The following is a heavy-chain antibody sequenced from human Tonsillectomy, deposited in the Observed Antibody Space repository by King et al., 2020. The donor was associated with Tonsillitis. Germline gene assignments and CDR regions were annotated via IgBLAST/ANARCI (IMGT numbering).Heavy chain of an antibody. D-gene: IGHD3-22*01. CDR2: INHSGST. J-gene: IGHJ5*02. CDR1: GGSFSGYY. V-gene: IGHV4-34*01. Sequence: VQLQQWGAGLLKPSETLSLTCAVYGGSFSGYYWSWIRQPPGKGLEWIGEINHSGSTNYNPSLKSRVTISVDTSKNQFSLKLSSVTAADTAVYYCASRGYYYDTPDTRKNNWFDPWGQGTLVTVSS. CDR3: ASRGYYYDTPDTRKNNWFDP.